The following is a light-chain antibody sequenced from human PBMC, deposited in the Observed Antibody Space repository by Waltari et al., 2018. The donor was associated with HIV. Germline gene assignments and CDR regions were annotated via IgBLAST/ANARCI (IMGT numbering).Light chain of an antibody. Sequence: QSALTQPPSASASPGQPVTIACTGTSSVVGGYNSVSWYQQYPGKAPKLMIYEVTKRPSGVPDRFSGSKSGNTASLTVSGLQAEDEADYYCSSYAGSNNYVVFGGGTRLTVL. J-gene: IGLJ2*01. CDR1: SSVVGGYNS. V-gene: IGLV2-8*01. CDR3: SSYAGSNNYVV. CDR2: EVT.